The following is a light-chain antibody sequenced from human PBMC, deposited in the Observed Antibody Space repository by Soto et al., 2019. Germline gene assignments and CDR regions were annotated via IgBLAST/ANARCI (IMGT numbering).Light chain of an antibody. CDR3: QQYNSYPLT. Sequence: DVQLAQSPSSLSASVGDRVTITCRARQSINNYLNWYQQKPGKAPKLLVYDASSLESGVPSRFSGSGSGTEFTLTISSLQPDDFATYYCQQYNSYPLTFGGGTKVDIK. CDR1: QSINNY. CDR2: DAS. J-gene: IGKJ4*01. V-gene: IGKV1-5*01.